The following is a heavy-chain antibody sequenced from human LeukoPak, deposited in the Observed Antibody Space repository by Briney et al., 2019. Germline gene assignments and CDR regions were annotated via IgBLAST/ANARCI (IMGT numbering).Heavy chain of an antibody. CDR3: ARTILTGWSPFDY. J-gene: IGHJ4*02. V-gene: IGHV4-59*01. CDR2: IYYSGST. D-gene: IGHD3-9*01. CDR1: GGSISSYY. Sequence: SETLSLTCTVSGGSISSYYWSWIRQPPGKGLEWIGYIYYSGSTNCNPSLKSRVTISVDTSKNQFSLKLSSVTAADTAVYYCARTILTGWSPFDYWGQGTLVTVSS.